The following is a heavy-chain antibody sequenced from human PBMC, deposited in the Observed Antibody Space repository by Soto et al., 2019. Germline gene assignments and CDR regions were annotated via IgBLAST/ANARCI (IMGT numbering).Heavy chain of an antibody. J-gene: IGHJ5*02. CDR2: INSDGSST. CDR3: ARPLPYYYDSSGYYPGEFDP. Sequence: GGSLRLSCAASGFTFSSYWMHWVRQAPGKGLVWVSRINSDGSSTSYADSVKGRFTISRDNAKNTLYLQMNSLRAEDTAVYYCARPLPYYYDSSGYYPGEFDPWGQGTLVTVSS. D-gene: IGHD3-22*01. CDR1: GFTFSSYW. V-gene: IGHV3-74*01.